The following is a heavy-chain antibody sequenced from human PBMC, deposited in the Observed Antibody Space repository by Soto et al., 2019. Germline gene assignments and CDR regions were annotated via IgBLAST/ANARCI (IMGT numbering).Heavy chain of an antibody. D-gene: IGHD3-9*01. Sequence: PGGSLRLSCAASGFTFSNYEMHWVRQAPGKGLEYVSGISSSSSYIYYADSVKGRFTISRDNAKNSLYLQMNSLRAEDTAVYYCARDPNYDILTGYPYFDYWGQGPLVTVSS. J-gene: IGHJ4*02. V-gene: IGHV3-21*05. CDR2: ISSSSSYI. CDR1: GFTFSNYE. CDR3: ARDPNYDILTGYPYFDY.